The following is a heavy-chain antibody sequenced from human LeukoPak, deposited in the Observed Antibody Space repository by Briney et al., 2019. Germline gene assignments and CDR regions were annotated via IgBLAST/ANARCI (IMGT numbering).Heavy chain of an antibody. CDR3: ARGGGYSGYDTETFDY. CDR2: IYHSGST. J-gene: IGHJ4*02. V-gene: IGHV4-30-2*01. D-gene: IGHD5-12*01. CDR1: GGSISSGGYS. Sequence: PSETLSLTCAVSGGSISSGGYSWSWIRQPPGKGLVWIGYIYHSGSTYYNPSLKSRVTISVDRSKNQFSLKLSSVTAADTAVYYCARGGGYSGYDTETFDYWGQGTLVTVSS.